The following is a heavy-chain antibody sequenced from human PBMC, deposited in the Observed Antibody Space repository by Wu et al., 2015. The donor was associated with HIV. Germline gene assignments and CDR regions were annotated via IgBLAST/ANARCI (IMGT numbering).Heavy chain of an antibody. CDR1: GGTFSSYA. V-gene: IGHV1-69*12. CDR2: IIPIASTP. Sequence: QVQLVQSGAEVKKPGSSVRVSCKASGGTFSSYAFSWVRQAPGQGLEWMGGIIPIASTPDYAQKFQGRITITADESTRTIYMELSSLRFEDTAVYYCARVHDYGDYDDYGMDVWGQGTTVTVSS. D-gene: IGHD4-17*01. J-gene: IGHJ6*02. CDR3: ARVHDYGDYDDYGMDV.